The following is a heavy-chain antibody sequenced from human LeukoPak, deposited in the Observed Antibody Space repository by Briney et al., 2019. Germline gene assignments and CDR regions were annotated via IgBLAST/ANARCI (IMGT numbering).Heavy chain of an antibody. D-gene: IGHD6-6*01. Sequence: ASVKVSCKASGYTFTGYYMHWVRQAPGQGLEWMGWINPNSGGTNYAQKFQGRVTMTRDTSISTAYMELSRLRSDDTAVYYCARDRWSSSSSEGVFDIWGQGTMVTVFS. CDR1: GYTFTGYY. J-gene: IGHJ3*02. CDR2: INPNSGGT. V-gene: IGHV1-2*02. CDR3: ARDRWSSSSSEGVFDI.